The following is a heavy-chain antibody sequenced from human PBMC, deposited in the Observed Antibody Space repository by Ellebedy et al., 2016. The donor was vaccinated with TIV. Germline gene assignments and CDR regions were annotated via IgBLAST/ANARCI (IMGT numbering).Heavy chain of an antibody. CDR1: GFTFSTYN. Sequence: GESLKISCSASGFTFSTYNMQWLRQAPGKGLEWVSYINSRGSPMYYADSVKGRFTISRENAKNSLYLQMNSLRAGDTAVYYCARATEGLDYWGQGTLVTVSS. CDR2: INSRGSPM. V-gene: IGHV3-48*01. D-gene: IGHD1-14*01. J-gene: IGHJ4*02. CDR3: ARATEGLDY.